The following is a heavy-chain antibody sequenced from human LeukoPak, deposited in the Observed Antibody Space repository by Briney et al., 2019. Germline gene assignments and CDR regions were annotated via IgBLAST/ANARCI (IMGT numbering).Heavy chain of an antibody. Sequence: GGSLRLSCAASGFTFSDYYMSWIRQAPGKGLEWVSYISSSSSYTNYADSVKGRFTISRDNAKNSLYLQMNSLRAEDTAVYYCAREGSGSYSHFDYWGQGTLVIVSS. D-gene: IGHD3-10*01. CDR2: ISSSSSYT. J-gene: IGHJ4*02. CDR1: GFTFSDYY. V-gene: IGHV3-11*06. CDR3: AREGSGSYSHFDY.